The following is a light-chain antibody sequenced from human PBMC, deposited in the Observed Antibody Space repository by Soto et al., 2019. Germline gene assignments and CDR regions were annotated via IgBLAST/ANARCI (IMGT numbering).Light chain of an antibody. CDR1: QSVISSY. Sequence: EIVLTQSPDTLSLSPGERATLSCMASQSVISSYLAWYQQKPGQAPRLLIYGASTRATGIPARFSGSGSGTEFTLTISSLQSEDFAVYYCQQYNNWPPITFGQGTRLEIK. J-gene: IGKJ5*01. CDR2: GAS. V-gene: IGKV3-15*01. CDR3: QQYNNWPPIT.